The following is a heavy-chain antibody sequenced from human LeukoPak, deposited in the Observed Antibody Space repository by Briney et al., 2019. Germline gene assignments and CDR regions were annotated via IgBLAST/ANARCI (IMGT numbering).Heavy chain of an antibody. CDR1: GGSFSGYY. J-gene: IGHJ4*02. CDR2: INHNGST. D-gene: IGHD2-2*01. Sequence: SEALSLTCAVYGGSFSGYYWSWIRQPPGKGLEWIGEINHNGSTNYNPSLKSRVTISVDTSKNQFSLKLSSVTAADTAVYYCARGSKRVGYCSSTSCYMPFDYWGQGTLVTVSS. V-gene: IGHV4-34*01. CDR3: ARGSKRVGYCSSTSCYMPFDY.